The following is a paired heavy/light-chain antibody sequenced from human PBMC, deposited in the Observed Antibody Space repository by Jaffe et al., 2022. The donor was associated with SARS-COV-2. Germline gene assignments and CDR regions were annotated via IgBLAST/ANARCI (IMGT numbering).Light chain of an antibody. CDR2: GAS. J-gene: IGKJ2*01. Sequence: EIVLTQSPGTLSLSPGERATLSCRASQSISSTYLAWYQQRPGQAPRLLIYGASRRATGIPDRISGSGSGTDFTLTISRLEPEDFAVYYCQQYGSSPLTFGQGTKLDIK. CDR3: QQYGSSPLT. V-gene: IGKV3-20*01. CDR1: QSISSTY.
Heavy chain of an antibody. V-gene: IGHV5-10-1*03. D-gene: IGHD6-19*01. CDR1: GYSFTSYW. J-gene: IGHJ4*02. CDR2: IDPSDSYI. Sequence: EVQLVQSGAEVKKPGESLRISCKGSGYSFTSYWITWVRQMPGKGLDWMGTIDPSDSYIKFSPSFQGHVTISADKSISTAYLQWSSLKASDTAMYYCASHYSSAWPFDYWGQGTLVTVSS. CDR3: ASHYSSAWPFDY.